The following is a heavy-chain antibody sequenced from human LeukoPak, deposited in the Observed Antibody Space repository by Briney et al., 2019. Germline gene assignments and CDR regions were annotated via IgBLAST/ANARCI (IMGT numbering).Heavy chain of an antibody. CDR2: ISPYDDNT. CDR3: AREGLFDY. CDR1: GYTFNSYG. V-gene: IGHV1-18*01. J-gene: IGHJ4*02. Sequence: ASVKVSCKASGYTFNSYGITWVRQAPGQGLEWMGWISPYDDNTNYAQKFQGRVTMTTDTSTSTAYMELRSLRFDDTAVYYCAREGLFDYWGQGTLVTVSS.